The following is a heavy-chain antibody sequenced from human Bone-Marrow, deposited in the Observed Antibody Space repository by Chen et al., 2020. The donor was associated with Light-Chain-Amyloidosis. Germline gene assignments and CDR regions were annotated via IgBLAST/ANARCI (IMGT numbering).Heavy chain of an antibody. CDR1: GYTFPNYW. CDR2: IYPDDSDA. CDR3: ARRRDGYNFDY. V-gene: IGHV5-51*01. D-gene: IGHD5-12*01. Sequence: EVQLEQSGPEVKKPGESLKISCKGSGYTFPNYWIGWVRQMPGKGLVWMGVIYPDDSDASYSPSFEGQVTISADKSITPAYLQWRSLKASDTAMYYCARRRDGYNFDYWGQGTLVTVSS. J-gene: IGHJ4*02.